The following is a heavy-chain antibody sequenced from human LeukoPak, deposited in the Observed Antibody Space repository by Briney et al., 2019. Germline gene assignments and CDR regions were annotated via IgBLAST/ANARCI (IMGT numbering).Heavy chain of an antibody. CDR3: ARGRELVTY. CDR2: IYNSGST. Sequence: SETLSLTCTVSGGSISSYHLSWIRQPPGKGLEWMGYIYNSGSTYYNPSLTSRVTISVVTSKNQFSLKLSSVTAADTAVYYCARGRELVTYWGQGSPVTVAS. J-gene: IGHJ4*02. D-gene: IGHD1-26*01. CDR1: GGSISSYH. V-gene: IGHV4-59*01.